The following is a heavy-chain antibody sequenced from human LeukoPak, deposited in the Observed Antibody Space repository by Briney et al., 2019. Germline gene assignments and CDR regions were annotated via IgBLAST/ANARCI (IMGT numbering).Heavy chain of an antibody. CDR3: ARDKIAAAGAPTLYYYYGMDV. CDR1: GGSISSYY. V-gene: IGHV4-4*07. D-gene: IGHD6-13*01. CDR2: IYTSGST. J-gene: IGHJ6*02. Sequence: SETLSLTCTVSGGSISSYYWSWIRQPAGKGLEWIGRIYTSGSTNYNPSLKSRVTMSVDTSKNQFSLKLSSVTAADTAVYYCARDKIAAAGAPTLYYYYGMDVWGQGTTVTVSS.